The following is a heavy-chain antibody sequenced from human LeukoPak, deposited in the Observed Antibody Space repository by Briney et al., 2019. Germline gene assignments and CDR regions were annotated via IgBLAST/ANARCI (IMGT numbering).Heavy chain of an antibody. CDR1: GGSISDHY. D-gene: IGHD5-12*01. Sequence: SETLSLTCTVSGGSISDHYWSWIRQPPGKGLEWIGHLYYSGNTNYNPSLESRVTISVDTSKTQFSLKLSSVTAADTALYYCATGRGWLPDYWGQGTLVTVSP. V-gene: IGHV4-59*11. CDR3: ATGRGWLPDY. J-gene: IGHJ4*02. CDR2: LYYSGNT.